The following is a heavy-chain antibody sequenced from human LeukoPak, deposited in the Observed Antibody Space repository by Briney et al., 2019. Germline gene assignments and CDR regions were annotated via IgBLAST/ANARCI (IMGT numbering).Heavy chain of an antibody. Sequence: ASVKVSCKASGYTFTSYGISWVRQAPVQGLEWMGWISAYNGNTNYAQKLQGRVTMTTDTSTSTAYMELRSLRSDDTAVYYCARKDSSSWYPQVDYWGQGTLVTVSS. V-gene: IGHV1-18*01. CDR2: ISAYNGNT. CDR1: GYTFTSYG. D-gene: IGHD6-13*01. CDR3: ARKDSSSWYPQVDY. J-gene: IGHJ4*02.